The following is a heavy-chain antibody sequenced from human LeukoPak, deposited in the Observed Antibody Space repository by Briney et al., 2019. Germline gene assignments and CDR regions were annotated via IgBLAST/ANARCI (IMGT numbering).Heavy chain of an antibody. CDR3: ATPSSGYYYTLYYFDY. J-gene: IGHJ4*02. Sequence: SVKVSCKASGGTFSSYAISWVRQAPGQGLEWMGGIIPIFGTANYAQKFQGGVTITADESTSTAYMELSSLRSEDTAVYYCATPSSGYYYTLYYFDYWGQGTLVTVSA. CDR1: GGTFSSYA. D-gene: IGHD3-22*01. V-gene: IGHV1-69*01. CDR2: IIPIFGTA.